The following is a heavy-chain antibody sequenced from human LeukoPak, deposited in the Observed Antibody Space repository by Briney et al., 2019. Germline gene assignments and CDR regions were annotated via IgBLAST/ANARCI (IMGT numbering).Heavy chain of an antibody. J-gene: IGHJ4*02. CDR1: GYSISSGYY. Sequence: SETLSLTCTVSGYSISSGYYWGWIRQPPGKGLEWIGSIYHSGSTYYNPSLKSRVTISVDTSKNQFSLKLSSVTAADTAVYYCARDLAGEGPGYFDYWGQGTLVTVSS. CDR3: ARDLAGEGPGYFDY. V-gene: IGHV4-38-2*02. CDR2: IYHSGST. D-gene: IGHD7-27*01.